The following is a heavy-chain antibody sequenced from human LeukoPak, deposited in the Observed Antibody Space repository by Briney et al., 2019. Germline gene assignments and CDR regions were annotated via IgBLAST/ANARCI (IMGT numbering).Heavy chain of an antibody. D-gene: IGHD3-22*01. CDR3: AGGLGSSGYYVLDY. CDR1: GGSFSGYY. Sequence: PSETLSLTCAVYGGSFSGYYWSWIRQPPGKGLEWIGKINHSGSTNYNPSLKSRVTISVDTSKNQFSLKLSSVTAADTAVYYCAGGLGSSGYYVLDYWGQGTLVTVSS. J-gene: IGHJ4*02. CDR2: INHSGST. V-gene: IGHV4-34*01.